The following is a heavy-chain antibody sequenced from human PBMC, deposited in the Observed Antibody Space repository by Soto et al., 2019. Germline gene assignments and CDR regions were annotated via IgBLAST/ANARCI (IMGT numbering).Heavy chain of an antibody. V-gene: IGHV3-21*01. Sequence: GGSLRLSCAASGFTFSSYSMNWVRQAPGKGLEWVSSISSSSSYIYYADSVKGRFTISRDNAKNSLYLQMNSLRAEDTAVYYCAREHTIFGVALYYFDYWGQGT. D-gene: IGHD3-3*01. J-gene: IGHJ4*02. CDR1: GFTFSSYS. CDR3: AREHTIFGVALYYFDY. CDR2: ISSSSSYI.